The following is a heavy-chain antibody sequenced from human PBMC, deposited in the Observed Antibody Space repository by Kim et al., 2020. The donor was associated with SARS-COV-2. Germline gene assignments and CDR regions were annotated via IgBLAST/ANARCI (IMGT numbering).Heavy chain of an antibody. CDR1: GFTFSSYS. J-gene: IGHJ6*02. CDR2: ISSSSSYI. Sequence: GGSLRLSCAASGFTFSSYSMNWVRQAPGKGLEWVSSISSSSSYIYYADSVKGRFTISRDNAKNSLYLQMNSLRAEDTAVYYCARDWTSGYSYGRYYYYYYGMDVWGQGTTVTVSS. V-gene: IGHV3-21*01. D-gene: IGHD5-18*01. CDR3: ARDWTSGYSYGRYYYYYYGMDV.